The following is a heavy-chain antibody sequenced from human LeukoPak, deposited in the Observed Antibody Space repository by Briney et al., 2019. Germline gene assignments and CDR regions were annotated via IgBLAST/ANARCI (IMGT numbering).Heavy chain of an antibody. Sequence: KPSETLSLTCTVSGGSITRYYWSWIRQPAGNGLEWIGRIYSSGSTNYNPSLKSRVTMSVGTSKNQFSLKLSSVTAADTAVDYCARDSGSSGWTRFDYWGQGTLVTVSS. J-gene: IGHJ4*02. CDR1: GGSITRYY. V-gene: IGHV4-4*07. CDR3: ARDSGSSGWTRFDY. D-gene: IGHD6-19*01. CDR2: IYSSGST.